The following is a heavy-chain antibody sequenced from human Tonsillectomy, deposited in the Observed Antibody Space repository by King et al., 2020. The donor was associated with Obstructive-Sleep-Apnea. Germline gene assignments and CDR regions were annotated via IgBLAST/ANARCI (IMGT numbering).Heavy chain of an antibody. J-gene: IGHJ4*02. Sequence: QLQESGPGLVKPSETLSLTCTVSDGSISTYYWSWIRQPPGKGLEWIGYIYYSGSTNYNPSLKSRVTISLDTSKNQFSLKLSSVTAADTAVYYCARGYSSSRFYFDYWGQGSLVTVSS. CDR1: DGSISTYY. CDR2: IYYSGST. CDR3: ARGYSSSRFYFDY. D-gene: IGHD6-13*01. V-gene: IGHV4-59*08.